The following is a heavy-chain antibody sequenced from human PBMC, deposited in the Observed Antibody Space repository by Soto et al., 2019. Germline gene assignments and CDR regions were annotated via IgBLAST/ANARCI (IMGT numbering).Heavy chain of an antibody. CDR1: GGSISSYY. D-gene: IGHD2-15*01. Sequence: SETLSLTCTVSGGSISSYYWSWIRQPPGKGLEWIGYIYYSGSTNYNHSLKSRVTISVDTSKNQFSLKLSSVTAADTAVYYCARQQGYCSGGSCPFDYWGQGTLVTVSS. V-gene: IGHV4-59*08. J-gene: IGHJ4*02. CDR3: ARQQGYCSGGSCPFDY. CDR2: IYYSGST.